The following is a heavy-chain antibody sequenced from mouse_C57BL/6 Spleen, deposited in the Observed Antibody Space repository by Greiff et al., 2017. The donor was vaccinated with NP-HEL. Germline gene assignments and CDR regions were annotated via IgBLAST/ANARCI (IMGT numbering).Heavy chain of an antibody. CDR2: ISYDGSN. J-gene: IGHJ3*01. CDR3: ARGEYYDYDGAWFAY. V-gene: IGHV3-6*01. CDR1: GYSITSGYY. D-gene: IGHD2-4*01. Sequence: EVQRVESGPGLVKPSQSLSLTCSVTGYSITSGYYWNWIRQFPGNKLEWMGYISYDGSNNYNPSLKNRISITRDTSKNQFFLKLNSVTTEDTATYYCARGEYYDYDGAWFAYWGQGTLVTVSA.